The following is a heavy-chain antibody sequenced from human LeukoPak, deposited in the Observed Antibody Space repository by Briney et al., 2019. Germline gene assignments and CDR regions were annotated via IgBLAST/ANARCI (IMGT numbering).Heavy chain of an antibody. J-gene: IGHJ5*02. Sequence: GGSLRLSCAASGFTFSSYEMNWVRQAPGKGLEWVSYISSSGSTIYYADSVKGRFTISRDNAKNSLYLQMNSLRAEDTAVYYCASRPKAMVRGVIAWGQGTLVTVSS. CDR1: GFTFSSYE. CDR2: ISSSGSTI. CDR3: ASRPKAMVRGVIA. V-gene: IGHV3-48*03. D-gene: IGHD3-10*01.